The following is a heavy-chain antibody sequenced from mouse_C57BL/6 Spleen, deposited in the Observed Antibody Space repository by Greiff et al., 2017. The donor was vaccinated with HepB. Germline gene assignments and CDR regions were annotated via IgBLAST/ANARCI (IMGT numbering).Heavy chain of an antibody. D-gene: IGHD2-2*01. J-gene: IGHJ1*03. Sequence: QVQLQQPGAELVKPGASVKMSCKASGYTFTSYWITWVKQRPGQGLEWIGDIYPGSGSTNYNEKFKSKATLTVDTSSSTAYMQLSSLTSEDSAVYYCARKGYEDWYFDVWGTGTTVTVSS. CDR3: ARKGYEDWYFDV. CDR1: GYTFTSYW. CDR2: IYPGSGST. V-gene: IGHV1-55*01.